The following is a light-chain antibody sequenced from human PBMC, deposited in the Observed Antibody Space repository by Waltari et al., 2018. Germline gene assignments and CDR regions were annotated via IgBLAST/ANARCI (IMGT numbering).Light chain of an antibody. CDR3: QQYDNNRT. Sequence: DIQMTQSPSTLSASVGARVTITCRASQSVRNWLAWYQQKPGKAPRLLIYQASTLENGVPSRFSGSGSGTEFTLTSSGLQPDDFATYYCQQYDNNRTFGQGTKVESK. V-gene: IGKV1-5*03. CDR2: QAS. J-gene: IGKJ1*01. CDR1: QSVRNW.